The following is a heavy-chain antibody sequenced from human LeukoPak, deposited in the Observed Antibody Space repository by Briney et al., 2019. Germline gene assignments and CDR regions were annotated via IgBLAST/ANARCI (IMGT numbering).Heavy chain of an antibody. CDR3: AREALIR. J-gene: IGHJ4*02. V-gene: IGHV3-66*01. Sequence: GGSLRLSCAASGFTLSSTYMTWVRQAPGKGLEWVSLIYGGGTTYYADSAMGRLNISRDNSKNMLYIQMNSLRPDGTAVSYCAREALIRWGRGILVSVAS. CDR2: IYGGGTT. CDR1: GFTLSSTY. D-gene: IGHD2-8*01.